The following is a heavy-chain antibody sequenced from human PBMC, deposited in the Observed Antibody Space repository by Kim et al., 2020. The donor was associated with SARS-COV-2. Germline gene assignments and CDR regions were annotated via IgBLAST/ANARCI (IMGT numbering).Heavy chain of an antibody. J-gene: IGHJ6*02. Sequence: SETLSLTCTVSGRSISSYYWNWIRQPPGKGLEWVGYIYSSGSTDYSPSLKRRVTISVETSKNKFSLNLSSVTAADTAVYYCARAVGSSYYAMDVWGQGTT. CDR3: ARAVGSSYYAMDV. V-gene: IGHV4-59*01. CDR2: IYSSGST. CDR1: GRSISSYY. D-gene: IGHD2-15*01.